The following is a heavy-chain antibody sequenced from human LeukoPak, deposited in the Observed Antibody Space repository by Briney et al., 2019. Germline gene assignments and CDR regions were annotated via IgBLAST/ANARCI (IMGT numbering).Heavy chain of an antibody. Sequence: APVKVSCKVSGYTLTELSMHWVRQAPGKGLEWMGGFDPEDGETIYAQKFQGRVTMTEDTSTDTAYMELSSLRSEDTAVYYCATDGSGSYYPVRPFQHWGQGTLVTVSS. V-gene: IGHV1-24*01. CDR2: FDPEDGET. D-gene: IGHD3-10*01. CDR3: ATDGSGSYYPVRPFQH. J-gene: IGHJ1*01. CDR1: GYTLTELS.